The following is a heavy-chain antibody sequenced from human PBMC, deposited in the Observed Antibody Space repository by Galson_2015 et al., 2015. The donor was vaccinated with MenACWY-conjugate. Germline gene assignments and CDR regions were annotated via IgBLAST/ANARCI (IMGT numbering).Heavy chain of an antibody. D-gene: IGHD6-13*01. J-gene: IGHJ4*02. Sequence: SVKVSCKASGYTFSSFGISWVRQAPGSGPEWMGWSSAYNGATKYAQKFQGRVTMTTDTFTSTAYMEMRSLRSDDTAVFYCVRDAGARQQPPTQFYDCWGQGTLVTASP. CDR1: GYTFSSFG. V-gene: IGHV1-18*01. CDR2: SSAYNGAT. CDR3: VRDAGARQQPPTQFYDC.